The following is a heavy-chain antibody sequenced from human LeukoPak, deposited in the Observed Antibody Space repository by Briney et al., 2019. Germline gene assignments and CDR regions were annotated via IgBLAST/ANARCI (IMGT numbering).Heavy chain of an antibody. D-gene: IGHD3-10*01. CDR2: ISAYNGNT. CDR1: GYTFTSYG. Sequence: ASVKVSCKASGYTFTSYGISWVRQAPGQGLEWMGWISAYNGNTNYAQKLQGRVTMTTDTSTSTAYMELRSLRSDDTAVYYCARDNYGSGSYYSDAFDIWGQGTMVTVSS. J-gene: IGHJ3*02. CDR3: ARDNYGSGSYYSDAFDI. V-gene: IGHV1-18*01.